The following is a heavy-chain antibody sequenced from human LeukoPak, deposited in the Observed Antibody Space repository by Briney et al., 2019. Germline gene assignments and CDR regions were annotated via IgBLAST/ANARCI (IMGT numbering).Heavy chain of an antibody. CDR1: GVTFSTYA. Sequence: PGGSLRLSSAASGVTFSTYAMSWVRQAPGTGLEWVSAISGSGTTTYYADSVKGRFTISRDNAKNSLYLQMNSLRAEDAAAYYCARVRYDSGWYDYWGQGALVTVSS. D-gene: IGHD6-19*01. J-gene: IGHJ4*02. V-gene: IGHV3-23*01. CDR2: ISGSGTTT. CDR3: ARVRYDSGWYDY.